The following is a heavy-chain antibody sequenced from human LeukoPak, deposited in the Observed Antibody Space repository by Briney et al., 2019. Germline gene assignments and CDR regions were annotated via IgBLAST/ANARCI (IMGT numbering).Heavy chain of an antibody. CDR3: ARDYNWSPPDY. CDR1: GFTFSSHW. V-gene: IGHV3-74*01. CDR2: IDSDGRIT. J-gene: IGHJ4*02. Sequence: GGSLRLSCAASGFTFSSHWMHWVRQAPGKGLVWVSRIDSDGRITTYADSVKGRFTISRDNAKNTLYQQMNTLRDEDTAVYYCARDYNWSPPDYWGQGTLVTVSS. D-gene: IGHD1-1*01.